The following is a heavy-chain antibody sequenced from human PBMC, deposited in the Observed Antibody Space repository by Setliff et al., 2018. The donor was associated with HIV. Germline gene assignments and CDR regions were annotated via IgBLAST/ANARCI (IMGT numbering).Heavy chain of an antibody. Sequence: LRLSCAASGFTFTNAWMSWVRQAPGKGLEWVGRIRNKANSYTTEYAASVKGRFTISRDDSKSITYLQMDSLKSEDTAVYYCATMTTVTIAFDYWGQGLLVTVS. J-gene: IGHJ4*02. CDR1: GFTFTNAW. V-gene: IGHV3-72*01. D-gene: IGHD4-4*01. CDR3: ATMTTVTIAFDY. CDR2: IRNKANSYTT.